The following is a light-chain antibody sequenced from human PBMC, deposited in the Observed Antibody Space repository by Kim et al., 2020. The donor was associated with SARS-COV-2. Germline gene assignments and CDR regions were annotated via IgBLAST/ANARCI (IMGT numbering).Light chain of an antibody. V-gene: IGKV3-11*01. Sequence: EIVLTQSPATLSLSPGERATLSCRASQSVSYLAWYQQKPGQAPRLLIYSSSVRAGDVPDRFSGSAFGTNFTLTISSLEPADVAVYDCQQRSNRPPTWTFGQGTKVDIK. CDR1: QSVSY. CDR3: QQRSNRPPTWT. J-gene: IGKJ1*01. CDR2: SSS.